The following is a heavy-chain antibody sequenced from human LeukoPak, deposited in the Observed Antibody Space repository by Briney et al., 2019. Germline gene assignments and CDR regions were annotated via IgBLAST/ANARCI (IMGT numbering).Heavy chain of an antibody. CDR1: GFTFSSYS. Sequence: GGSLRLSCAASGFTFSSYSMNWVRQAPGKGLEWVSYISSSSSTIYYADSVKGRFTISRDNAKNSLYLQMNSLRAEDTAVYYCASAPRRDGYNLSWYFDLWGRGTLVTVSS. CDR2: ISSSSSTI. J-gene: IGHJ2*01. CDR3: ASAPRRDGYNLSWYFDL. D-gene: IGHD5-24*01. V-gene: IGHV3-48*01.